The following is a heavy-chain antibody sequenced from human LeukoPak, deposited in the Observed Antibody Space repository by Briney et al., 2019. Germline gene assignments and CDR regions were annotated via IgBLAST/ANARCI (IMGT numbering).Heavy chain of an antibody. Sequence: PGGSLRLSCAASGFTFSSYSMNWVRQAPGKGLEWVSSISSSSSYIYYADSVKGRFTISRDNAKNSLYLQMNSLRAEDTAVYYCARDGYSSDYFDYWGQGTLVTVSS. J-gene: IGHJ4*02. D-gene: IGHD6-19*01. CDR1: GFTFSSYS. V-gene: IGHV3-21*01. CDR3: ARDGYSSDYFDY. CDR2: ISSSSSYI.